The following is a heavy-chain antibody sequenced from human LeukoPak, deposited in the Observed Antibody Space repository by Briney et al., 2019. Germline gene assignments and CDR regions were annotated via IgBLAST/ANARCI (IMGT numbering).Heavy chain of an antibody. Sequence: PGRSLRLSCAASGFTFSSYGMHWVRQAPGKGLEWVAVIWYDGSNKYYADSVKGRFTISRDNSNNTLYLQMNSLRAEDTAVYYCARVKSVSGNYWYYFDYWGQGTLVTVSS. CDR1: GFTFSSYG. D-gene: IGHD1-7*01. J-gene: IGHJ4*02. CDR2: IWYDGSNK. V-gene: IGHV3-33*01. CDR3: ARVKSVSGNYWYYFDY.